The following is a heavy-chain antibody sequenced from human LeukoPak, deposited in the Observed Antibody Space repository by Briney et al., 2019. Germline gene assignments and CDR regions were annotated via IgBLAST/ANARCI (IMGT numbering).Heavy chain of an antibody. CDR1: GDSISSGAYY. V-gene: IGHV4-39*01. CDR2: IYYSGST. Sequence: SETLSLTCTVSGDSISSGAYYWGWIRQPPGQGLEWIGSIYYSGSTYYNPSLKSRLSMSVETSRNQFSLNLTSVSAADTAAYYCARQPITGDYYYYYYMDVWGKGTTVTVSS. D-gene: IGHD1-14*01. J-gene: IGHJ6*03. CDR3: ARQPITGDYYYYYYMDV.